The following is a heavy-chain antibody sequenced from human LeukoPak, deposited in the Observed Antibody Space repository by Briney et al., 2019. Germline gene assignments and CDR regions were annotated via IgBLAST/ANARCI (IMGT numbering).Heavy chain of an antibody. J-gene: IGHJ4*02. CDR2: INAGNGNT. Sequence: WASVKVSCKASGYTFTSYAMHWVRQAPGQWLEWMGWINAGNGNTKYSQKFQGRVTITRDTSASTAYMELSSLRSEDTAVYYCAREEFDRGYYFDYWGQGTLVTVSS. CDR3: AREEFDRGYYFDY. D-gene: IGHD3-9*01. V-gene: IGHV1-3*01. CDR1: GYTFTSYA.